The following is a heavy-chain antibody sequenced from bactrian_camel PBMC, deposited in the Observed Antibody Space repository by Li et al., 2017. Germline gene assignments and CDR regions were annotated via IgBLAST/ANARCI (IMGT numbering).Heavy chain of an antibody. CDR2: ISPSGDST. V-gene: IGHV3S40*01. D-gene: IGHD3*01. Sequence: VQLVESGGGLVQPGGSLRLSCVASGFTFGANDMSWVRQALGKELERVSHISPSGDSTYYADDVKGRSTISRDNVNNTLFLQMNDLKIEDTAMYYCVIGYGLSPIVPVGQGTQVTVS. J-gene: IGHJ4*01. CDR1: GFTFGAND.